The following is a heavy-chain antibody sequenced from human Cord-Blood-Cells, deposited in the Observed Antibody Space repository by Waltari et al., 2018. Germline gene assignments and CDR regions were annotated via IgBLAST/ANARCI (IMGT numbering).Heavy chain of an antibody. Sequence: QVQLVTAGSELKKPGASVKDSCKAPGYTFTSYTMNWVRQATGPGLEWMGWINTNTGNPTYAQGFTGRFVFALDTSVSTAYLQISSLKAEDTAVYYCARDGDIVVVPAARKYGMDVWGQGTTVTISS. J-gene: IGHJ6*02. CDR3: ARDGDIVVVPAARKYGMDV. CDR1: GYTFTSYT. CDR2: INTNTGNP. D-gene: IGHD2-2*01. V-gene: IGHV7-4-1*02.